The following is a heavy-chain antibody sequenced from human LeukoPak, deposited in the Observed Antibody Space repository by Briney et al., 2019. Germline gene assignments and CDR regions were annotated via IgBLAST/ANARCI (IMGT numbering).Heavy chain of an antibody. CDR2: ISWNRGSI. J-gene: IGHJ2*01. Sequence: GRSLRLSCAASGFTFDDYAMRWVRQAPGKGLEWVSGISWNRGSIGYGDSVKGRVTISRDNAKTSLYLQMNSLRAEDTAVYYCAKSGSSGWLDWYFDLWGRGTLVTVSS. CDR1: GFTFDDYA. D-gene: IGHD6-19*01. CDR3: AKSGSSGWLDWYFDL. V-gene: IGHV3-9*01.